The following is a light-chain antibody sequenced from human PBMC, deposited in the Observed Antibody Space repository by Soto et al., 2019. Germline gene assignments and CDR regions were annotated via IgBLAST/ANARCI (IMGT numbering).Light chain of an antibody. CDR1: QSISSY. CDR2: AAS. CDR3: QQSYNIPQLT. V-gene: IGKV1-39*01. Sequence: DIQMTQSPSSLSASVGDRVTITCRASQSISSYLNWYQQKPGKAPKLLIYAASSLQSGVPSRFSGSGSVTDFTLTISSLQPADFATYYCQQSYNIPQLTFGGGTKVEIK. J-gene: IGKJ4*01.